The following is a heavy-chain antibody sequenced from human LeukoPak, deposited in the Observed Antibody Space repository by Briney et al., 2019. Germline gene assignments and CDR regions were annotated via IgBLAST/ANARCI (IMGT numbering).Heavy chain of an antibody. CDR2: ISSSGSTI. D-gene: IGHD3-22*01. Sequence: PGGSLRLSCAASGFTFSSYSMNWVRQAPGKGLEWVSYISSSGSTIYYADSVKGRFTISRDNAKNSLYLQMNSLRAEDTAVYYCARSVYYDCSGYYSPFDSWAQGTLVTVSS. V-gene: IGHV3-48*04. CDR1: GFTFSSYS. J-gene: IGHJ4*02. CDR3: ARSVYYDCSGYYSPFDS.